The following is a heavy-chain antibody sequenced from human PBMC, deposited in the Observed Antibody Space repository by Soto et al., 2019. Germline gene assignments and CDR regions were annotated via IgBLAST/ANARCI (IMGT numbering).Heavy chain of an antibody. Sequence: QVQLVESGGGVVQPGRSLRLSCAASGFTFSSYAMHWVRQAPGKGLEWVAVISYDGSNKYYADSVKGRFTISRDNSKNTLYLPMNSLRAEDTAVYYCARDLGIAARSSYYYYYGMDVWGQGTTVTVSS. V-gene: IGHV3-30-3*01. D-gene: IGHD6-6*01. CDR1: GFTFSSYA. CDR2: ISYDGSNK. CDR3: ARDLGIAARSSYYYYYGMDV. J-gene: IGHJ6*02.